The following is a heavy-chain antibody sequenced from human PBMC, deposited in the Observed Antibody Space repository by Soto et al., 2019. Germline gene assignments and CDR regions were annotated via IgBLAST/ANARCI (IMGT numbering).Heavy chain of an antibody. D-gene: IGHD6-6*01. CDR3: AKRSSSFTFDY. CDR2: ISGSDDST. V-gene: IGHV3-23*01. J-gene: IGHJ4*02. Sequence: PGGSLRLSCAASGFTFSSYAMSWVRQAPGKGLEWVSVISGSDDSTYYADSVKGRFTISRDNSKNTLYLQMNSLRAEDTAVYYCAKRSSSFTFDYWGQGTLVTVSS. CDR1: GFTFSSYA.